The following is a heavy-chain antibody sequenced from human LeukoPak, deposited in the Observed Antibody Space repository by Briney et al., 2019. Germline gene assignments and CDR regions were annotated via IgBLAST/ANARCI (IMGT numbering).Heavy chain of an antibody. V-gene: IGHV1-2*02. CDR2: INPNSGGT. J-gene: IGHJ4*02. CDR3: ARDLPEAPALPDY. CDR1: GYTFTGYY. Sequence: ASVKVSCKASGYTFTGYYMHWVRQAPGQGLEWMGWINPNSGGTNYAQKFQGRVTMTRDTSISTAYMELRSLRSDDTAVYYCARDLPEAPALPDYWGQGTLVTVSS.